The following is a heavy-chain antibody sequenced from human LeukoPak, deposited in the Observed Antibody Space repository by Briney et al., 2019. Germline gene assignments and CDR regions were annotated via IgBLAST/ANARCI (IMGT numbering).Heavy chain of an antibody. CDR3: AKAGRSIVLMVYAPPLED. CDR1: GFTFSSYE. CDR2: ISSSGSTI. D-gene: IGHD2-8*01. J-gene: IGHJ4*02. V-gene: IGHV3-48*03. Sequence: PGGSLRLSCAASGFTFSSYEMNWVRQAPGKGLEWVSYISSSGSTIYYADSVKGRFTISRDNAKNSLYLQMNSLRAEDTAVYYCAKAGRSIVLMVYAPPLEDWGQGTLVTVSS.